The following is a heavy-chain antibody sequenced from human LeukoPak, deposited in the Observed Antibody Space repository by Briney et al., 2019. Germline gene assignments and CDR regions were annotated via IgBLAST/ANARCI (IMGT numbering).Heavy chain of an antibody. V-gene: IGHV4-59*01. J-gene: IGHJ4*02. CDR2: IYYSGST. D-gene: IGHD6-13*01. CDR1: GGSISSYY. CDR3: ARGTGIAAAGQDY. Sequence: SETLSLTCTVSGGSISSYYWSWIRQPPGKGLEWIGYIYYSGSTNYNPSLKSRVTISVDTSKNQFSLKLSSVTAADTAVYYCARGTGIAAAGQDYWGQGTLVTVSS.